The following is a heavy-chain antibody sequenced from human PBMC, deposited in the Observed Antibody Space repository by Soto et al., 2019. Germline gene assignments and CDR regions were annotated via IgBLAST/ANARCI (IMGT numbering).Heavy chain of an antibody. CDR2: ISGSDDRT. D-gene: IGHD3-9*01. J-gene: IGHJ4*02. CDR3: TKGGRGIDIFFDS. Sequence: LILSCVDSGFTFSHYAMNWIRQAPGKGLECVSSISGSDDRTFFADSVKGRFTISRDNSKDTVFLQMNNLRGEDTALYYCTKGGRGIDIFFDSWGQGTLVTVSS. V-gene: IGHV3-23*01. CDR1: GFTFSHYA.